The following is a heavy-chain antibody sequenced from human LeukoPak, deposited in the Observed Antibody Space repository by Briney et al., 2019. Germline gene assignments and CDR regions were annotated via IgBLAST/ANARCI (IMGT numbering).Heavy chain of an antibody. CDR3: ARESSSTRALDY. J-gene: IGHJ4*02. CDR1: GGSINSYY. CDR2: VYYSGSI. Sequence: SETLSLTCTVSGGSINSYYWSWIRQPPGKGLEWIGFVYYSGSINYNPSLKSRVTISVDTSNNQFSLKLSSVTAADTAVYYCARESSSTRALDYWGQGTLVTVSS. V-gene: IGHV4-59*13. D-gene: IGHD6-6*01.